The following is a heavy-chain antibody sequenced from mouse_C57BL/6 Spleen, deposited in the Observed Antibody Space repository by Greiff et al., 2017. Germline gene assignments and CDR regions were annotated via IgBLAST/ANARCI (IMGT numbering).Heavy chain of an antibody. V-gene: IGHV1-80*01. J-gene: IGHJ2*01. Sequence: VKLQQSGAELVKPGASVKISCKASGYAFSSYWMNWVKQRPGQGLEWIGQFYPGDGDTNYNGKFKGKATLTADKSSSTAYMQLSSLTSEDSAVYFCAREDYYYGGSYYWGQGTTLTVAS. D-gene: IGHD1-1*01. CDR1: GYAFSSYW. CDR2: FYPGDGDT. CDR3: AREDYYYGGSYY.